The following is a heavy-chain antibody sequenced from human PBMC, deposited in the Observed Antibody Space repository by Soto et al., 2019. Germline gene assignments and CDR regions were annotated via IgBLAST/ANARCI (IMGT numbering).Heavy chain of an antibody. CDR1: GGTLNSYG. V-gene: IGHV1-69*01. J-gene: IGHJ6*02. D-gene: IGHD4-4*01. CDR2: FIAIFGTT. CDR3: ARGPNYSIYFYARDV. Sequence: QVQLVQSGAEVKKPGSSVKLSCKASGGTLNSYGISWVRQAPGQGLEWMGAFIAIFGTTSYAQKFQGRITITADESTSTAYLELTSLKSDDTAVYYCARGPNYSIYFYARDVWGQGNTVTVS.